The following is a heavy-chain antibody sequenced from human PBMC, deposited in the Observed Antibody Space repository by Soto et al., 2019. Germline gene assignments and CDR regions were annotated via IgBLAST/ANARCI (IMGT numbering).Heavy chain of an antibody. D-gene: IGHD4-4*01. Sequence: QVQLVQSGTEVKKPGASVKVSCKASGYTFTSYGISWVRQAPGQGPEWMGWISGYNGNTHYPQKFQGKVTMTTDTSRSTAYMDLRSLRSYDTAVYYCAKADSNYAGRFSYYYMDLWGNGTLVTVSS. V-gene: IGHV1-18*01. J-gene: IGHJ6*03. CDR3: AKADSNYAGRFSYYYMDL. CDR1: GYTFTSYG. CDR2: ISGYNGNT.